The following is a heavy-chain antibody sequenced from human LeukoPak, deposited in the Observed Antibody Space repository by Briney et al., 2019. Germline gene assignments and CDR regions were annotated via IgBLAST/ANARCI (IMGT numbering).Heavy chain of an antibody. CDR3: ARVVAVAGLYYYCYYGMDV. CDR2: INHSGST. CDR1: GGSFSGYY. Sequence: SETLSLTCAVYGGSFSGYYWSWIRQPPGKGLEWIGEINHSGSTNYNPSLKSRVTISVDTSKNQFSLKLSSVTAADTAVYYCARVVAVAGLYYYCYYGMDVWGQGTTVTVSS. J-gene: IGHJ6*02. V-gene: IGHV4-34*01. D-gene: IGHD6-19*01.